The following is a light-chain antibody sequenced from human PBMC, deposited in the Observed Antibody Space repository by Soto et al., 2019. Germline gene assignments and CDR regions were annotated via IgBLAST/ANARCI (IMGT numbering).Light chain of an antibody. Sequence: DIQMTQSPSPLSASIGDRVTITCRASQSIDNWLAWYQQKPGKAPHLLIYDASRLETGVPSRFSGRGSGTEFTLTLSSLQADDFATYFCQHYNGYPYTFGPGTKLEIK. J-gene: IGKJ2*01. CDR1: QSIDNW. CDR2: DAS. CDR3: QHYNGYPYT. V-gene: IGKV1-5*01.